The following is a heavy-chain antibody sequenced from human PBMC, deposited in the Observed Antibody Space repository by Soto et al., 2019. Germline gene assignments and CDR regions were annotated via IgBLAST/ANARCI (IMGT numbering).Heavy chain of an antibody. Sequence: NPSETLSLTCTVSGGSISSGDYYWSWIRQPPGKGLEWIGYIYYSGSTYYNPSLKSRVTISVDTSKNQFSLKLSSVTAADTAVYYCARDRQDIVVVPAAAMGGYYGMDVWGQGTTVTVSS. CDR1: GGSISSGDYY. J-gene: IGHJ6*02. V-gene: IGHV4-30-4*01. CDR2: IYYSGST. CDR3: ARDRQDIVVVPAAAMGGYYGMDV. D-gene: IGHD2-2*01.